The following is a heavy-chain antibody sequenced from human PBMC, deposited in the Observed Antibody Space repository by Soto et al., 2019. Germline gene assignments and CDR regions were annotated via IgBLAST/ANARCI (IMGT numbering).Heavy chain of an antibody. J-gene: IGHJ3*02. D-gene: IGHD5-12*01. CDR3: ARVMKGGYAHDAFDI. V-gene: IGHV1-2*04. CDR2: INPNSGGT. Sequence: ASVKVSCKASGYTFTGYYMHWVRQAPGQGLEWMGWINPNSGGTNYAQKFQGWVTMTRDTSISTAYMELSRLRSDDTAVYYCARVMKGGYAHDAFDIGGQGTMATVAS. CDR1: GYTFTGYY.